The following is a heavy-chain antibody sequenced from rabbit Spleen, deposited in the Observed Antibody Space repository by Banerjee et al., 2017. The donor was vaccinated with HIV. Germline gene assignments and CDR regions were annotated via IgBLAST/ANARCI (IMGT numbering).Heavy chain of an antibody. CDR1: GIDFSGSYW. J-gene: IGHJ6*01. CDR2: IYIGGGGT. V-gene: IGHV1S40*01. Sequence: QSLEESGGDLVKPGASLTLTCKASGIDFSGSYWICWVRQAPGKGLEWIACIYIGGGGTYYANWAKGRFTISKTSSTTVTLQMTSLTAADTATYFCARDFDFWGPGTLVTVS. CDR3: ARDFDF.